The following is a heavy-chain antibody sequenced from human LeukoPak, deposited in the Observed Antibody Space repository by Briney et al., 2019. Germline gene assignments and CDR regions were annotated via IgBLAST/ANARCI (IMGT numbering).Heavy chain of an antibody. J-gene: IGHJ4*02. CDR2: IYYSGST. Sequence: SETLSLTCTVSGGSISSYYWSWIRQPPGKGLEWIGYIYYSGSTNYNPSLKSRVTISVDTSKNQFSLKLSSVTAADTAVYYCARLGGYGQGPSDYWGQGTLVTVSS. CDR3: ARLGGYGQGPSDY. D-gene: IGHD5-12*01. CDR1: GGSISSYY. V-gene: IGHV4-59*08.